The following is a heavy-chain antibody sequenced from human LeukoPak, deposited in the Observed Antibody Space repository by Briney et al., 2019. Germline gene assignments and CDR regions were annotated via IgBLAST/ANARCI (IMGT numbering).Heavy chain of an antibody. Sequence: GGSLRLSCAASGFPFSSYAMNWIRQAPGRGLEWVSAISGSGGSTYYADSVKGRFTISRDNSKNTLYLQMNSLRAEDTAVYYCAKLGVTTPVDYWGQGTLVTVSS. CDR2: ISGSGGST. J-gene: IGHJ4*02. V-gene: IGHV3-23*01. CDR1: GFPFSSYA. D-gene: IGHD4-17*01. CDR3: AKLGVTTPVDY.